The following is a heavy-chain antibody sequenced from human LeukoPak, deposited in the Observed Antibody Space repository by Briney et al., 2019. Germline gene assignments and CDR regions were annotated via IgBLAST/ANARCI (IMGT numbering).Heavy chain of an antibody. CDR2: IYHSGST. V-gene: IGHV4-38-2*02. CDR1: GYSISINYY. J-gene: IGHJ5*02. CDR3: ASRLGLPGGWFDP. D-gene: IGHD6-19*01. Sequence: PSETLSLTCTVSGYSISINYYWGWIRQPPGKGLEWIGSIYHSGSTYYNPSLKSRVTISVDTSKNQFSLKLSSVTAADTAVYYCASRLGLPGGWFDPWGQGTLVTVSS.